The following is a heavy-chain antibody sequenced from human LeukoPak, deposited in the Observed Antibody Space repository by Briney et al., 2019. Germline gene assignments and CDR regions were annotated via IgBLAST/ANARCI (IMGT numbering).Heavy chain of an antibody. CDR1: GFTFSSYS. CDR3: ARKGGHYYDTSTSALGY. Sequence: GGSLRLSCATSGFTFSSYSMNWVRQAPGKGLEWVSCISSSSSYIYYTDSVKGRFTISRDNAKNSLTLQMNSLRAEDTAVYYCARKGGHYYDTSTSALGYWGQGTLVIVSS. D-gene: IGHD3-22*01. J-gene: IGHJ4*02. CDR2: ISSSSSYI. V-gene: IGHV3-21*01.